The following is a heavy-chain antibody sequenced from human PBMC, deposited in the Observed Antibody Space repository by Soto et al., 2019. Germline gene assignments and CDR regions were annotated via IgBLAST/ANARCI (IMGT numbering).Heavy chain of an antibody. CDR3: AKDSGRDGYTPFDY. CDR2: ITWNSGTI. J-gene: IGHJ4*02. Sequence: EVQLVESGGGLVQPGRSLRLSCAASGFTFDDFAMHWVRQPPGKGLEWVSIITWNSGTIAYADSVKGRFTISRDNAKNSLYLQKNSLRAEDTALYFCAKDSGRDGYTPFDYWGQGILVTVSS. V-gene: IGHV3-9*01. CDR1: GFTFDDFA. D-gene: IGHD5-12*01.